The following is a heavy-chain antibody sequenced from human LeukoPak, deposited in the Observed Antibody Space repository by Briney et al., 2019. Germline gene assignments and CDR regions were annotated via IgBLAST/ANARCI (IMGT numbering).Heavy chain of an antibody. Sequence: GGSLRLSCEASGFTFSDAWMSWVRQAPGRGLEWVGRIQREIDGGTTDYAAPVKGRFSISRDDSKNTLYLQMNSLKIEDTAVYYCATELLSHFDYWSQGTLVTVSS. D-gene: IGHD2-21*02. CDR3: ATELLSHFDY. V-gene: IGHV3-15*01. J-gene: IGHJ4*02. CDR2: IQREIDGGTT. CDR1: GFTFSDAW.